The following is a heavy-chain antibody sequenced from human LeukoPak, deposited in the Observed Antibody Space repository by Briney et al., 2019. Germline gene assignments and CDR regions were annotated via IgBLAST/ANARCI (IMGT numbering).Heavy chain of an antibody. CDR1: GYTFTTYY. CDR3: AREGAAEAKNFDY. CDR2: INPSVGGT. V-gene: IGHV1-46*01. Sequence: GASVTVSCKASGYTFTTYYMHWVRQAPGQGLEWMGVINPSVGGTINAPKFFQGRLTMTRDTSTSTVYMELGSLRSEDTDVYYCAREGAAEAKNFDYWGQGTLVTVSS. D-gene: IGHD6-13*01. J-gene: IGHJ4*02.